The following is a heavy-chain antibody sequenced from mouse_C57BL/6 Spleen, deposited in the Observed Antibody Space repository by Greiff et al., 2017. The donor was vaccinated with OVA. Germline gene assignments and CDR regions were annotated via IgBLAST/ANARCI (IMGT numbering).Heavy chain of an antibody. V-gene: IGHV14-2*01. CDR2: IDPEDGET. D-gene: IGHD1-1*02. Sequence: EVKLVESGAELVKPGASVKLSCTASGFNITDYYMHWVKQRTEQGLEWIGRIDPEDGETKYAPKFQGKATITADTSSNTAYLQLSSLTSEDTAVYYCARAAVDDYFDYWGQGTTLTVSS. CDR3: ARAAVDDYFDY. CDR1: GFNITDYY. J-gene: IGHJ2*01.